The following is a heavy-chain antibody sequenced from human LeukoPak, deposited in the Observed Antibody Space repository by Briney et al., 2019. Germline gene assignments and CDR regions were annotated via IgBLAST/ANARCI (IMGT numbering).Heavy chain of an antibody. CDR2: INHSGST. CDR1: GGSFSGYY. CDR3: ARDAYCSSTSCYFDI. J-gene: IGHJ3*02. D-gene: IGHD2-2*01. V-gene: IGHV4-34*01. Sequence: PSETLSLTCAVYGGSFSGYYWSWIRQPPGKGLEWIGEINHSGSTNYNPSLKSRVTISVDTSKNQLSLKLSSVTAADTALYYCARDAYCSSTSCYFDIWGQGTMVTVSS.